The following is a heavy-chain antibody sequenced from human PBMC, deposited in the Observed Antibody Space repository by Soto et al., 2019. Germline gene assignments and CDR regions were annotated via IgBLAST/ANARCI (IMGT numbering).Heavy chain of an antibody. D-gene: IGHD5-18*01. CDR3: AKSGYSYGPRNNWFDP. J-gene: IGHJ5*02. V-gene: IGHV4-30-4*01. Sequence: PSETLSLTCTVSGGSISSGDYYWSWIRQPPGKGLEWIGYIYYSGSTYYNPSLKSRVTISVDTSKNQFSLKLSSVTAADTAVYYCAKSGYSYGPRNNWFDPWGQGTLVTVSS. CDR1: GGSISSGDYY. CDR2: IYYSGST.